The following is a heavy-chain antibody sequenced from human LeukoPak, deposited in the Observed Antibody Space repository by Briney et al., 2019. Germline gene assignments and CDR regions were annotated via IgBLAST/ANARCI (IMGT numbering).Heavy chain of an antibody. CDR2: IYYSGST. J-gene: IGHJ6*03. V-gene: IGHV4-59*01. CDR1: GGSISSYY. CDR3: ARDSYYYDSSGYYYYYYMDV. Sequence: PSETLSLTCTVSGGSISSYYWSWIRQPPGKGLEWIGYIYYSGSTNYNPSLKSRVTISVDTSKNQFSPKLSSVTAADTAVYYCARDSYYYDSSGYYYYYYMDVWGKGTTVTVSS. D-gene: IGHD3-22*01.